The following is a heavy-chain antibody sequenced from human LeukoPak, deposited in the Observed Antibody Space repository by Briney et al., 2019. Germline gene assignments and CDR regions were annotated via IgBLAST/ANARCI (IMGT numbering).Heavy chain of an antibody. D-gene: IGHD2-2*02. Sequence: GGSLRLSCAASGFTFDDYGMSWVRHAPGKGLEWDSGINWNGGSTGYADSVKGRFTISRDNAKNSLYLQMNSLRAEDTALYYCARGDTTAIRDFDYWGQGTLVTVSS. V-gene: IGHV3-20*04. CDR3: ARGDTTAIRDFDY. CDR1: GFTFDDYG. CDR2: INWNGGST. J-gene: IGHJ4*02.